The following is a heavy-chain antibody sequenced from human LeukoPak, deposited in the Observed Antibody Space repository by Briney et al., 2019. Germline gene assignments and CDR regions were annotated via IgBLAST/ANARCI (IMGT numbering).Heavy chain of an antibody. CDR2: ISAFNGNT. CDR1: GYTFTSYG. Sequence: ASVKVSCKASGYTFTSYGISWVRQAPGQGLEWMGWISAFNGNTNYAQKIQGRVTMTTDTYTSTAYMELRSLRSDDTAVYYCARDPCRSTSCYAHWFDPWGQGTLVTVSS. J-gene: IGHJ5*02. D-gene: IGHD2-2*01. CDR3: ARDPCRSTSCYAHWFDP. V-gene: IGHV1-18*01.